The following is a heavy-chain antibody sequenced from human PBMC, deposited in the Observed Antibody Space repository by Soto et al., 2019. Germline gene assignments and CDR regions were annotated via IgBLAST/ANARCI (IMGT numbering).Heavy chain of an antibody. CDR3: ARDNILGILYGGMDV. Sequence: LTCTVSGGSISSGDYYWSWIRQPPGKGLEWIGYIYYSGSTYYNPSLKSRVTISVDTSKNQFSLKLSSVTAADTAVYYCARDNILGILYGGMDVWGQGTTVTVSS. V-gene: IGHV4-30-4*01. CDR1: GGSISSGDYY. CDR2: IYYSGST. D-gene: IGHD3-3*01. J-gene: IGHJ6*02.